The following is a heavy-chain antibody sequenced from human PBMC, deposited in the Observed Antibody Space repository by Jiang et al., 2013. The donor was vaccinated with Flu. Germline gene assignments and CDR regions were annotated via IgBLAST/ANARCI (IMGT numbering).Heavy chain of an antibody. CDR1: GGTFSSYT. V-gene: IGHV1-69*04. CDR3: ARVALVGVVAANY. D-gene: IGHD2-15*01. Sequence: SGAEVKKPGSSVKVSCKASGGTFSSYTISWVRQAPGQGLEWMGRIIPILGIANYAQKFQGRVTITADKSTSTAYMELSSLRSEDTAVYYCARVALVGVVAANYWGQGTLVTVSS. CDR2: IIPILGIA. J-gene: IGHJ4*02.